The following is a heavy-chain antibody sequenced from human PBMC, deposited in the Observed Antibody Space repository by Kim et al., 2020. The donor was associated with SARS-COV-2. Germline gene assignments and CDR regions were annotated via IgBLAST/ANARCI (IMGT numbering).Heavy chain of an antibody. CDR3: ARDRGEMATIG. J-gene: IGHJ4*02. CDR1: GYSISSGYY. CDR2: IYHSGST. Sequence: SETLSLTCTVSGYSISSGYYWGWIRQPPGKGLEWIGSIYHSGSTYYNPSLKSRVTISVDTSKNQFSLKLSSVTAADTAVYYCARDRGEMATIGWGQGTLVTVSS. D-gene: IGHD5-12*01. V-gene: IGHV4-38-2*02.